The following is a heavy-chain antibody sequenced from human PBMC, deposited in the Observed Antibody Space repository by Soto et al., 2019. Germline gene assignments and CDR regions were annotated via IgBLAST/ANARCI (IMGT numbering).Heavy chain of an antibody. V-gene: IGHV3-73*01. CDR3: TGSYYYYLDV. CDR2: IRNKANNYAT. J-gene: IGHJ6*03. Sequence: PGGSLRLSCAASGFTFSGSAMHWVRQASGKGLEWLGRIRNKANNYATAHAASVKGRFTTSRDDSKNTAFLQMNSLKTEDTAVYYCTGSYYYYLDVWGRGTTVTVSS. CDR1: GFTFSGSA.